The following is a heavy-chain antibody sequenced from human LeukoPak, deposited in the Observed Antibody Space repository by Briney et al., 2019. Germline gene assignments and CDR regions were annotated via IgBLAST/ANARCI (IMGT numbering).Heavy chain of an antibody. CDR1: GGTFSSYA. J-gene: IGHJ5*02. CDR2: IIPVFGTS. V-gene: IGHV1-69*13. CDR3: ARVTGGRYCSTTSCYMRGWFDP. Sequence: ASVKVSCKASGGTFSSYAISWVRQAPGQGLEWMGGIIPVFGTSNYAQKFQGRVTITADESTRTAYMELSSLRSEDTAVYYCARVTGGRYCSTTSCYMRGWFDPWGQGTLVTVSS. D-gene: IGHD2-2*02.